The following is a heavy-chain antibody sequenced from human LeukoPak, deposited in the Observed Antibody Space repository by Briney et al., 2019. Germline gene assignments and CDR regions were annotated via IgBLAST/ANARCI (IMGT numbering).Heavy chain of an antibody. J-gene: IGHJ6*03. CDR2: ISSSSSTI. CDR3: ARDSLYCSSTSCQTSHYYYYYYMDV. D-gene: IGHD2-2*01. Sequence: GSLRLSCAASGFTFSSYSMNWVRQAPGKGLEWVSYISSSSSTIYYADSVKGRFTISRDNAKNSLYLQMNSLRAEDTAVYYCARDSLYCSSTSCQTSHYYYYYYMDVWGQGTTVTVSS. V-gene: IGHV3-48*04. CDR1: GFTFSSYS.